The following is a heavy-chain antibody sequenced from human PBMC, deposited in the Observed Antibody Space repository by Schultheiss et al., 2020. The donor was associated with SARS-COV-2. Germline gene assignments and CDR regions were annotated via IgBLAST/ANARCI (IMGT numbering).Heavy chain of an antibody. CDR1: GYTFTGYY. J-gene: IGHJ6*02. D-gene: IGHD4-17*01. CDR3: ARTSPPVTTGYGMDV. V-gene: IGHV1-69*05. CDR2: IIPIFGTA. Sequence: SVKVSCKASGYTFTGYYMHWVRQAPGQGLEWMGGIIPIFGTANYAQKFQGRVTMTTDTSTSTAYMELSSLRSEDTAVYYCARTSPPVTTGYGMDVWGQGTTVTVSS.